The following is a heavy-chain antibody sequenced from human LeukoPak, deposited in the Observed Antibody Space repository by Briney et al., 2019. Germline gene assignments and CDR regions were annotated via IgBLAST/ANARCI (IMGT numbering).Heavy chain of an antibody. D-gene: IGHD6-6*01. Sequence: ASVKVSCKASGYTFTSYGISWVRQAPGQGLEWMGWMNPNSGNTGYAQKFQGRVTITRNTSISTAYMELSSLRSENTAVYYCARAPERSSVPEYFQHWGQGTLVTVSS. CDR2: MNPNSGNT. V-gene: IGHV1-8*03. CDR3: ARAPERSSVPEYFQH. CDR1: GYTFTSYG. J-gene: IGHJ1*01.